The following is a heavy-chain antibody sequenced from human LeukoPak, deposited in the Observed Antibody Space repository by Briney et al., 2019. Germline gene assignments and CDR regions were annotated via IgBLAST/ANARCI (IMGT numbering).Heavy chain of an antibody. CDR1: GFTFHEYG. V-gene: IGHV3-20*04. D-gene: IGHD1-14*01. CDR2: INWNGGDT. Sequence: GGSLRLSCAASGFTFHEYGMSWVRQVPGKGLEWVSGINWNGGDTGYADSVKGRFTISRDNSKNTLYLQMNSLRAEDTAVYYCANIHQYRPDDYWGQGTLVTVSS. J-gene: IGHJ4*02. CDR3: ANIHQYRPDDY.